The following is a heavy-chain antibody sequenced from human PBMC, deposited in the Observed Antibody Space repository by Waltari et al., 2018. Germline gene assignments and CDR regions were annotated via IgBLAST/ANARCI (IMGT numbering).Heavy chain of an antibody. CDR1: GFRFGGDA. V-gene: IGHV3-23*01. D-gene: IGHD5-18*01. CDR2: ISGSGSST. Sequence: VPLLQSGGGLVTPGGSLRLACATSGFRFGGDALTWVRQAPGKWLEWVSTISGSGSSTFYADSVRGRFTISRDNARNTVFLEMNSLRVDDTAFYYCAKDSRGYTPSPGDSWGQGTQVTVS. CDR3: AKDSRGYTPSPGDS. J-gene: IGHJ4*02.